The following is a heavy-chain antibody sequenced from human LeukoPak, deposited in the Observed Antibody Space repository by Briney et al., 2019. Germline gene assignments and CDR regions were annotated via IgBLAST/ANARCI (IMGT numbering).Heavy chain of an antibody. CDR1: GFTFSSYA. Sequence: GGSLRLSCAASGFTFSSYAMSWVRQAPGKGLEWVAVIWYDGSNKYYADSVKGRFTISRDNSKNTLYLQMNSLRAEDTAVYYCARSVVATRYYYYGMDVWGQGTTVTVSS. CDR2: IWYDGSNK. CDR3: ARSVVATRYYYYGMDV. D-gene: IGHD5-12*01. V-gene: IGHV3-33*08. J-gene: IGHJ6*02.